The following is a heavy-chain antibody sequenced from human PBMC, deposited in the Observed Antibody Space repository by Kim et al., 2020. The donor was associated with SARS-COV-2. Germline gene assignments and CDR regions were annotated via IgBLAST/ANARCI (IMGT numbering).Heavy chain of an antibody. CDR2: IYHSGST. CDR3: ARDVLWFGHYSGNAFDI. J-gene: IGHJ3*02. Sequence: SETLSLTCAVSGGSISSSNWWSWVRQPPGKGLEWIGEIYHSGSTNYNPSLKSRVTISVDKSKNQFSLKLSSVTAADTAVYYCARDVLWFGHYSGNAFDIWGQGTMVTVSS. CDR1: GGSISSSNW. V-gene: IGHV4-4*02. D-gene: IGHD3-10*01.